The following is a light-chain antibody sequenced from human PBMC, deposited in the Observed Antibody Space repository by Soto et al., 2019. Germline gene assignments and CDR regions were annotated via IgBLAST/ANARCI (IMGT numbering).Light chain of an antibody. J-gene: IGKJ4*01. V-gene: IGKV2-28*01. Sequence: DIVMTQSPLSLPVTPGEPASISCRSSQSLLHSNGYNYLDWYLQKPGQSPQLLIYLGSDRASGVPDRFSGSGSGTDFTLKIRRVEAEDVGVYYCMQALQTPATFGGGTKVDIK. CDR2: LGS. CDR3: MQALQTPAT. CDR1: QSLLHSNGYNY.